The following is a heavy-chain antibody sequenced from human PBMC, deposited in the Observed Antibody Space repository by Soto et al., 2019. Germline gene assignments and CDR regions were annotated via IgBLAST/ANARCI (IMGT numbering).Heavy chain of an antibody. Sequence: PSETLSLTCTVSGGSINSGGFYWSWVRQHPGEGLEWIGYIYYSGGTYSNPSLRSRVTISVDTSNNQFSLKLTSVTATDTAVYYCARDLGGYGVFDTWGQGTLVTVSS. V-gene: IGHV4-31*03. D-gene: IGHD4-17*01. CDR1: GGSINSGGFY. J-gene: IGHJ5*02. CDR2: IYYSGGT. CDR3: ARDLGGYGVFDT.